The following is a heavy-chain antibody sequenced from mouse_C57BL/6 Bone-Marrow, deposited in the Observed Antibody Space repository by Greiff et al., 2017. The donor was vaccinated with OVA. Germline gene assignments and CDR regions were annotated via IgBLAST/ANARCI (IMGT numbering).Heavy chain of an antibody. V-gene: IGHV7-3*01. D-gene: IGHD1-1*01. Sequence: DVMLVESGGGLVQPGDSLSLSCAASGFTFTNYYMSWVRQPPGKALEWLAFIRNKPNGSTTEYSASVKGRFTISRDNSQFILYIQMNPLRAEDSATYYCARYKGRVAVDYFDYWGQGTALTVSS. CDR2: IRNKPNGSTT. CDR1: GFTFTNYY. CDR3: ARYKGRVAVDYFDY. J-gene: IGHJ2*01.